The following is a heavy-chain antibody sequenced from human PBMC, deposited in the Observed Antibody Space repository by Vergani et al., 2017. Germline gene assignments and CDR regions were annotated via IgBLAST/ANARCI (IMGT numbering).Heavy chain of an antibody. CDR1: GGSISSSSYY. D-gene: IGHD3-16*01. CDR2: IYYSGST. CDR3: ARRLGGYDDVWGSYSVWYFDL. J-gene: IGHJ2*01. V-gene: IGHV4-39*07. Sequence: QLQLQESGPGLVKPSETLSLTCTVSGGSISSSSYYWGWIRQPQGKGLEWIVSIYYSGSTYYNPSLKSRVTISVDTSKNQFSLKLSTVTAADTAVYYCARRLGGYDDVWGSYSVWYFDLWGRGTLVTVSS.